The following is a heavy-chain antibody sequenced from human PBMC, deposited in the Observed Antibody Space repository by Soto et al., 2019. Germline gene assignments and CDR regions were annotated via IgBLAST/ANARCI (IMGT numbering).Heavy chain of an antibody. Sequence: SETLSLTCTFSVVSISSSSYYCGWIRQPPGKGLEWIGSIYYSGSTYYNPSLKSRVTISVDTSKNQFSLKLSSVTAADTAVYYCSRRTPSSGANWFELWGQGTLVTVSS. D-gene: IGHD6-19*01. CDR3: SRRTPSSGANWFEL. CDR2: IYYSGST. V-gene: IGHV4-39*01. CDR1: VVSISSSSYY. J-gene: IGHJ5*02.